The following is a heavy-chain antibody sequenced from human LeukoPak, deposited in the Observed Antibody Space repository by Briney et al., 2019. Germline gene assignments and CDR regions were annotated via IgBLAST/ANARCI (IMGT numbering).Heavy chain of an antibody. D-gene: IGHD3-9*01. CDR2: INPNSGGT. CDR1: GYTFTGYY. CDR3: ARSYGILTEVDY. J-gene: IGHJ4*02. Sequence: GASVKVSCKASGYTFTGYYMHWVRQAPGQGLEWMGWINPNSGGTNYAQKFQGRVTTTRDTSISTVYMELSRLRSDDTAVYYCARSYGILTEVDYWGQGTLVTVSS. V-gene: IGHV1-2*02.